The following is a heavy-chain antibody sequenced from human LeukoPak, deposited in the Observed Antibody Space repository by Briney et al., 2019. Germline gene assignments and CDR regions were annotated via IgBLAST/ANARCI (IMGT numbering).Heavy chain of an antibody. D-gene: IGHD3-10*01. CDR3: ARDRYYGSGSYRGMDV. Sequence: SETLSLTCAVSGGSISSSNWWSWVRQPPGKGLEWIGEIYHSGSTNYNPSLKSRVTISLDKSKNQFSLKLSSVTAADTAVYYCARDRYYGSGSYRGMDVWGKGTTVTVSS. CDR2: IYHSGST. CDR1: GGSISSSNW. V-gene: IGHV4-4*02. J-gene: IGHJ6*04.